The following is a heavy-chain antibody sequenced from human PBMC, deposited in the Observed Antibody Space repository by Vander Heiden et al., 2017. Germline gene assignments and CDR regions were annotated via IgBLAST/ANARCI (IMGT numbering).Heavy chain of an antibody. CDR1: GGTFSNDA. CDR2: IIPIFGTA. V-gene: IGHV1-69*01. CDR3: AKTRGIGRQGGCDP. Sequence: QVQLVQSGAAVKKPGSSVQVSCMASGGTFSNDAISWVRQAPRQGLEWMGGIIPIFGTANYEQEFQGRVTITADESTSTAYMELSRLRSEDTAMYYCAKTRGIGRQGGCDPWGQGALVTVSS. D-gene: IGHD1-1*01. J-gene: IGHJ5*02.